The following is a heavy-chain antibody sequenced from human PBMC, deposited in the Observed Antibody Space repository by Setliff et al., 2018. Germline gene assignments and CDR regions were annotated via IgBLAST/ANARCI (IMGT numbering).Heavy chain of an antibody. Sequence: GGSLRLSCVASSFNLANYAVTWVRQAPGKGLEWVSSIHADGITTYYADSVKGRFTISRDNSRNTLSLQMNSLRAEDTASYYCARDPNGDYVGAFDPWGQGIVVTVSS. CDR2: IHADGITT. CDR1: SFNLANYA. J-gene: IGHJ5*02. CDR3: ARDPNGDYVGAFDP. D-gene: IGHD4-17*01. V-gene: IGHV3-23*01.